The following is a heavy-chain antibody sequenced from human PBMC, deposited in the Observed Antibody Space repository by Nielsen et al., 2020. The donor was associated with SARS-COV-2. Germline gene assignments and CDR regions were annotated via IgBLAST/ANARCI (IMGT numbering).Heavy chain of an antibody. CDR1: GTAFSGYY. CDR2: INYSGST. Sequence: SETLSLTCAVSGTAFSGYYWSWIRQSPGKGLEWIGEINYSGSTNYNPSLKSRVIMSVDTSKNQFSLKVTSLTAADTAVYYCARVDRGSGTYNLYYFDSWGRGTLVTVSS. D-gene: IGHD3-10*01. CDR3: ARVDRGSGTYNLYYFDS. V-gene: IGHV4-34*01. J-gene: IGHJ4*02.